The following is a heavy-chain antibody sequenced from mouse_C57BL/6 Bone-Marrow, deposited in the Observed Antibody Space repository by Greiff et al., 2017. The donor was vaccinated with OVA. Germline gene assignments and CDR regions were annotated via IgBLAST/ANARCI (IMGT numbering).Heavy chain of an antibody. D-gene: IGHD2-3*01. CDR3: AREGGLLHWYFDV. CDR2: ISDGGSYT. CDR1: GFTFSSYA. V-gene: IGHV5-4*01. J-gene: IGHJ1*03. Sequence: EVMLVESGGGLVKPGGSLKLSCAASGFTFSSYAMSWVRQTPEKRLEWVATISDGGSYTYYPDNVKGRFTMSRDNAKNTLYLQMSHLKSEDTAMYYGAREGGLLHWYFDVWGTGTTVTVSS.